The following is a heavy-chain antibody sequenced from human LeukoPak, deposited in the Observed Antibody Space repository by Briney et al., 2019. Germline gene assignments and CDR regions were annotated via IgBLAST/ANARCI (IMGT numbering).Heavy chain of an antibody. CDR2: ISAYNGNT. D-gene: IGHD5-18*01. CDR3: ARIGRGYSYGMFDP. V-gene: IGHV1-18*01. CDR1: GYTFTSYG. J-gene: IGHJ5*02. Sequence: GASVKVSCKASGYTFTSYGISWVRQAPGQGLEWMGWISAYNGNTNYAQKLQGRVTMTRDTSTSTVYMELSSLRSEDTAVYYCARIGRGYSYGMFDPWGQGTLVTVSS.